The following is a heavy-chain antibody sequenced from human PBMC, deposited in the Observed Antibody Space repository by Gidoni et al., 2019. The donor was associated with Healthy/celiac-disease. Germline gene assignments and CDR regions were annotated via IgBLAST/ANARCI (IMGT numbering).Heavy chain of an antibody. CDR1: GFTFSSYW. Sequence: EVQLVESGGGLVQPGGSLRLSCAASGFTFSSYWMHWVRQAPGKGLVWVSRINSDASTTSYAASVKGLFTISRDNAKTTLYLQMNSLRAEDTAVYYCARATLGFDVGINHWGQGTMVTVSS. V-gene: IGHV3-74*01. D-gene: IGHD7-27*01. CDR3: ARATLGFDVGINH. CDR2: INSDASTT. J-gene: IGHJ3*01.